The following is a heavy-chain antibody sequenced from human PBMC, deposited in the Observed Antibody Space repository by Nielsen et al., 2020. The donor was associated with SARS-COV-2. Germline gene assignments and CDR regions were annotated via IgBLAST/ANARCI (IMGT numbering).Heavy chain of an antibody. CDR2: IIPIFGTA. D-gene: IGHD3-9*01. Sequence: SVKVSCKASGGTFSSYAISWVRQAPGQGLEWMGGIIPIFGTANYAQKFQGRVTITADKSTSTAYMELSSLRSEDTAVYYCARGNYYDILTGYFNRAFDIWGQGTMVTVSS. V-gene: IGHV1-69*06. J-gene: IGHJ3*02. CDR1: GGTFSSYA. CDR3: ARGNYYDILTGYFNRAFDI.